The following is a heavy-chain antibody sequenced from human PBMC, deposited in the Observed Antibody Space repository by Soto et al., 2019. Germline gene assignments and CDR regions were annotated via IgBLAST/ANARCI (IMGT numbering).Heavy chain of an antibody. J-gene: IGHJ6*03. Sequence: GGSLRLSCAASGFTFSDYYMSWIRQAPGKGLEWVSYISSSGSTIYYADSVKGRFTISRDNAKNSLYLQMNSLRAEDTAVYYCARDASENYYYYYMDVWGKGTTVTVSS. CDR1: GFTFSDYY. CDR3: ARDASENYYYYYMDV. V-gene: IGHV3-11*01. CDR2: ISSSGSTI.